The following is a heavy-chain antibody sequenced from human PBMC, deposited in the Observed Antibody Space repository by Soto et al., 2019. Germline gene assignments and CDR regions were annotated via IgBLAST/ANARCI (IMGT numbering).Heavy chain of an antibody. Sequence: GASVKVSCKTSGYTFSNYGITWVRQAPGQPLEWLGWISLYSDGTNYAQKFQGRVSMTTDTSTTTAYMELRSLRYDDTAVYYCARVVQGAEDWFGTWGQGPLVTVSS. V-gene: IGHV1-18*01. D-gene: IGHD2-2*01. J-gene: IGHJ5*02. CDR1: GYTFSNYG. CDR2: ISLYSDGT. CDR3: ARVVQGAEDWFGT.